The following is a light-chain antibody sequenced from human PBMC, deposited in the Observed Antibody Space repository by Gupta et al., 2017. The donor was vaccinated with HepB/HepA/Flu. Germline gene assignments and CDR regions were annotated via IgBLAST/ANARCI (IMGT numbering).Light chain of an antibody. J-gene: IGKJ1*01. CDR2: WAS. CDR1: QSVLYSSNNKNY. CDR3: QQYYSIPT. V-gene: IGKV4-1*01. Sequence: DIVMTQSPDSLAVSLGERATINCKSSQSVLYSSNNKNYLAWYQQKPGQSPKLLIYWASTRESGVPDRFSGSGSGTDFTLTISSLQAEDVAVYHCQQYYSIPTFGQGTKVEIK.